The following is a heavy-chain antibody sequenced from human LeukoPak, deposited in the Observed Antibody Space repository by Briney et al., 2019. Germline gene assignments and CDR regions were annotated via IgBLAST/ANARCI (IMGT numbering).Heavy chain of an antibody. J-gene: IGHJ4*02. CDR1: GYTFSGYY. V-gene: IGHV1-2*02. CDR2: ISPNSGGT. Sequence: GASVKVSCKASGYTFSGYYIHWVRQAPGQGLEWMGWISPNSGGTNYAQKFQGRVTMTRDTSISTVYMEMSRLRYDDTAVYYCARPYFQWELRYWGPGTLVTVSS. D-gene: IGHD1-26*01. CDR3: ARPYFQWELRY.